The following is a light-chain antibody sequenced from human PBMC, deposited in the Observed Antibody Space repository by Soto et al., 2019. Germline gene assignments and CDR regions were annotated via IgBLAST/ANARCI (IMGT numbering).Light chain of an antibody. Sequence: DIVLTQSPDSLAVFLGERATITCKSSQSLFYSAYRTNYLAWYQDKPGQPPKMLISWASTRASGVPDRFSGSGSGTDFTLTISSLQAEDVAVYYCLQYYGGPPHTFGQGNKREI. V-gene: IGKV4-1*01. CDR3: LQYYGGPPHT. CDR2: WAS. J-gene: IGKJ2*01. CDR1: QSLFYSAYRTNY.